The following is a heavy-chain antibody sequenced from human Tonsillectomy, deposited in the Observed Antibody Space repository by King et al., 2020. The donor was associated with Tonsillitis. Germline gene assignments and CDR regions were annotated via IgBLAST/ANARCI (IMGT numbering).Heavy chain of an antibody. CDR2: IKQDGSEK. D-gene: IGHD3-10*01. CDR1: GFTFSSYW. Sequence: VQLVESGGGLVQPGGSLRLSCAASGFTFSSYWMSWVRQAPGKGLEWVANIKQDGSEKYYVDSVKGRFTISRDNAKNSLYPQMNSLRAEDTAVYYCARGGGSGTGYFDYWGQGTLVTVSS. V-gene: IGHV3-7*04. J-gene: IGHJ4*02. CDR3: ARGGGSGTGYFDY.